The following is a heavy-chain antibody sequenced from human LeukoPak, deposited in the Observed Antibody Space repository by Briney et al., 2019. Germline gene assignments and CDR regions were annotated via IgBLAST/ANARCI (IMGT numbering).Heavy chain of an antibody. CDR3: ARDSTGYYYDSSGYYVPGDY. V-gene: IGHV3-33*08. D-gene: IGHD3-22*01. CDR1: GFTFSSYG. J-gene: IGHJ4*02. Sequence: GGSLRLSCAASGFTFSSYGMHWVRQAPGKGLEWVAVIWYDGSNKYYADSVKGRFTISRDNSKNTLYLQMNSLRAEDTAVYYCARDSTGYYYDSSGYYVPGDYWGQGTLVTVSS. CDR2: IWYDGSNK.